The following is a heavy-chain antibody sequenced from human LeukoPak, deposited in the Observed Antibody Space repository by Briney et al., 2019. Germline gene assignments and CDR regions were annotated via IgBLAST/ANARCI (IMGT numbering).Heavy chain of an antibody. CDR3: AKDHGAYYDILTGLDY. CDR2: ISYDGSNK. Sequence: GGSLRLSCAASGFTFSSYGMHWVRQAPGKGLEWVAVISYDGSNKYYADSVKGRFTISRDNSKNTLYLQMNSLRAEDTAVYYCAKDHGAYYDILTGLDYWGQGTLVTVSS. D-gene: IGHD3-9*01. CDR1: GFTFSSYG. J-gene: IGHJ4*02. V-gene: IGHV3-30*18.